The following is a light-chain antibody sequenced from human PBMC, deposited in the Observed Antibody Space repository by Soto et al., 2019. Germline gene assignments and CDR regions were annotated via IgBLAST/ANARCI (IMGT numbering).Light chain of an antibody. J-gene: IGKJ1*01. CDR1: QSVSSNY. CDR2: GAS. CDR3: QQFGRSPPSWT. V-gene: IGKV3-20*01. Sequence: ETVLTQSPGTPSLSPGERATLSCRASQSVSSNYLAWYQHKPGQAPRLLIYGASTRATGIPDRFSGSGSGTDFTLTISRLEPEDFAVYYCQQFGRSPPSWTFGQGTKVEIK.